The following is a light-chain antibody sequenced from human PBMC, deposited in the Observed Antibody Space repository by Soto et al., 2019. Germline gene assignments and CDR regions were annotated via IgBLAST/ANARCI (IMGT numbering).Light chain of an antibody. CDR2: LNSDGSH. CDR3: QTWGTGLLV. V-gene: IGLV4-69*01. Sequence: QLVLTQSPSASASLGASVKLTCTLRSGHSSYAIAWHQQQPEKGPRYLMKLNSDGSHSKGDGIPDRFSGSSSGAERYLTSASLQSEDEADYYCQTWGTGLLVFGGGTKVTVL. CDR1: SGHSSYA. J-gene: IGLJ3*02.